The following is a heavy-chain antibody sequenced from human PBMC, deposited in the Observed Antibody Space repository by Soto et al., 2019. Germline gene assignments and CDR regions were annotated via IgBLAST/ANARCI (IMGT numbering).Heavy chain of an antibody. CDR3: ARWVEVSLDYFDS. J-gene: IGHJ4*02. CDR2: TFHSGRT. CDR1: GGSISSSNW. Sequence: SETLSLTCAVSGGSISSSNWWSWVRQKPGKGLEWIGHTFHSGRTHFNPSLKSRVSISVDTSTNQFSLYLMSVTAADTAVYYCARWVEVSLDYFDSWGQGTPVTVSS. V-gene: IGHV4-4*02.